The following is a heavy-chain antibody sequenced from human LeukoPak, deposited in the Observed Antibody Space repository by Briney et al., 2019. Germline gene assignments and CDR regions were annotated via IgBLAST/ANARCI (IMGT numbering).Heavy chain of an antibody. CDR1: GYTFTSYD. CDR2: MNPNSGNT. J-gene: IGHJ4*02. CDR3: ARGRGYDSTLGY. V-gene: IGHV1-8*01. Sequence: ASVTVSCKASGYTFTSYDINWVRQATGQGLEWMGWMNPNSGNTGYAQKFQGRVTMTRNTSISTAYMELSSLRSEDTAVYYCARGRGYDSTLGYWGQGTLVTVSS. D-gene: IGHD3-22*01.